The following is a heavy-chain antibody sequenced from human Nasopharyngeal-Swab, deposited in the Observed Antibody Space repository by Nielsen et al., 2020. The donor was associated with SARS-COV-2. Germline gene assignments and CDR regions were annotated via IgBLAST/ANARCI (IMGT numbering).Heavy chain of an antibody. D-gene: IGHD1-26*01. J-gene: IGHJ6*02. CDR2: ISSSGSTI. CDR1: GFTFSSYE. Sequence: GESLKISCAASGFTFSSYEMNWVRQAPGKGLEWVSYISSSGSTIYYADSVKGRFTISRDNAKNSLYLQMNSLRAGDTAVYYCATPVGDEGWGLYYYGMDVWGQGTTVTVSS. V-gene: IGHV3-48*03. CDR3: ATPVGDEGWGLYYYGMDV.